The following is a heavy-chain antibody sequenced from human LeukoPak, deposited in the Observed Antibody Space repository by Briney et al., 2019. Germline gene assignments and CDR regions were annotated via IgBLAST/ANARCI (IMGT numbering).Heavy chain of an antibody. D-gene: IGHD4-11*01. CDR1: GGSVNSGSYF. CDR2: IQNSATT. V-gene: IGHV4-61*01. CDR3: ATDYSNFYGMDV. Sequence: SETLSLTCTVSGGSVNSGSYFWRWFRQPPGKGLEWIGYIQNSATTNYNPSLESRVTISVDSSKDQFSLRVSSVTSADTAVYYCATDYSNFYGMDVWGQGTTVTVSS. J-gene: IGHJ6*02.